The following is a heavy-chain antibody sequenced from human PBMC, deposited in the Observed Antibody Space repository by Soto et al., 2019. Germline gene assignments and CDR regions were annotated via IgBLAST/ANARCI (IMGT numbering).Heavy chain of an antibody. V-gene: IGHV1-18*01. Sequence: AAGKVSFKASGYTFTSYGISWVRQAPGQGLEWMGWISSLIGTTNYAQKFQGRVTMTADTSTSTAYMELSSLRSEDTAVYYCARARNYYGMDVWGQGTTVTVSS. CDR3: ARARNYYGMDV. CDR1: GYTFTSYG. CDR2: ISSLIGTT. J-gene: IGHJ6*02.